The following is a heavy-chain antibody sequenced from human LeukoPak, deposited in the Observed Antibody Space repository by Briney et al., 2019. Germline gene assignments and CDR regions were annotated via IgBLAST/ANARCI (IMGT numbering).Heavy chain of an antibody. CDR2: ISWDGGST. CDR1: GFTFADYT. J-gene: IGHJ4*02. CDR3: AKDIGRWLQWEDYFDY. V-gene: IGHV3-43*01. D-gene: IGHD5-24*01. Sequence: GGSLRLSCAASGFTFADYTMHWVRQAPGKGLEWVSLISWDGGSTYYADSVKGRFTISRDNSKNSLYLQMNSLRTEDTALYYCAKDIGRWLQWEDYFDYWGQGTLFTVSS.